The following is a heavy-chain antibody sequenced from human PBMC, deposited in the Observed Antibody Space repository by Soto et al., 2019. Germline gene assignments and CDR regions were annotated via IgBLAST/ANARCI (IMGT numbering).Heavy chain of an antibody. Sequence: PSQTLSLTCAISGDSVSSYSAAWNWIRQSPSGGLEWLGRTYYRSRFFSDYAESVKSRIIINPDTSKNQFSLQLSSVTAADTAVYYCARNEPPRCSGGSCYPDGDAFDIWGQGTMVTVSS. V-gene: IGHV6-1*01. CDR1: GDSVSSYSAA. J-gene: IGHJ3*02. CDR2: TYYRSRFFS. CDR3: ARNEPPRCSGGSCYPDGDAFDI. D-gene: IGHD2-15*01.